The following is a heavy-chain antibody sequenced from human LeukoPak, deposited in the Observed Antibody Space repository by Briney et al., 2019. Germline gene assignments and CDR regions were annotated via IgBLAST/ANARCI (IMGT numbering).Heavy chain of an antibody. CDR2: IRYDGSNK. V-gene: IGHV3-30*02. CDR1: GFTFSSYG. CDR3: CRSDYYGSGSYN. Sequence: GGSLRLSCAASGFTFSSYGMHWVRQAPGKGLEWVAFIRYDGSNKYYADSVKGRFTISRDNSKNTLYLQMNSLKTEDTAVYYCCRSDYYGSGSYNWGQGTLVTVSS. D-gene: IGHD3-10*01. J-gene: IGHJ4*02.